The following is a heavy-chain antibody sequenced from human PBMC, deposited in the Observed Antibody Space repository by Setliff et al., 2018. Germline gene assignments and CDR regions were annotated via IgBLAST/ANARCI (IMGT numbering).Heavy chain of an antibody. V-gene: IGHV4-39*07. Sequence: PSETLSLTCTVSGGSINSSTYNSRSYYWGWIRQTPGKGLEWIGFIYHDGNPKFNPSVNYNPSLKSRITMSIDKSKNQFSLNLRSVTAADTAVYYCTRGGERYHTANWGQGALVTVSS. J-gene: IGHJ4*02. CDR3: TRGGERYHTAN. CDR1: GGSINSSTYNSRSYY. D-gene: IGHD2-2*01. CDR2: IYHDGNPKFNPSV.